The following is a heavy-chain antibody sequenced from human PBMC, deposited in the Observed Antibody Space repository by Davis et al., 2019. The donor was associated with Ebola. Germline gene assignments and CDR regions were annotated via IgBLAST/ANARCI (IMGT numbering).Heavy chain of an antibody. CDR3: GRDRAMFRVGQIDY. Sequence: PGGSLRLSCATSGFTLRYYGMHWVRRSPGKGLEWVAVIWYDGSNKYYADSVKGRFTISRDNSKNALNLQMNSLRAEDTAVYYCGRDRAMFRVGQIDYWGQGTLVTVSS. CDR1: GFTLRYYG. CDR2: IWYDGSNK. V-gene: IGHV3-33*01. D-gene: IGHD3-10*01. J-gene: IGHJ4*02.